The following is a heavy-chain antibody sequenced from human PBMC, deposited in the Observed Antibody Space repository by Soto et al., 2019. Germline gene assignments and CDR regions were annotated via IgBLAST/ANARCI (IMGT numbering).Heavy chain of an antibody. CDR1: GYTFTGYY. CDR2: MNPNSGNT. Sequence: ASVKVSCKASGYTFTGYYMQWVRQATGQGLEWMGWMNPNSGNTGYAQKFQGRVTMTRNTSISTAYMELSSLRSEDTAVYYCAKSLNYDILTGYQGYYYMDVWGKGTTVTVSS. J-gene: IGHJ6*03. CDR3: AKSLNYDILTGYQGYYYMDV. D-gene: IGHD3-9*01. V-gene: IGHV1-8*01.